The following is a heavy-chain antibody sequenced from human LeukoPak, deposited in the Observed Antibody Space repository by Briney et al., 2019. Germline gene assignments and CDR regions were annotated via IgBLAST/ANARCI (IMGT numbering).Heavy chain of an antibody. V-gene: IGHV3-7*01. D-gene: IGHD3-10*01. Sequence: GGSLRLSCAASGFTFSSYWMSWVRQAPGKGLEWVANIKQDGSDKYYVDSVKGRFTISRDNAKNSLYLQMNSLRAEDTAVYYCAKKGSYSANDYWGQGTLVTVSS. CDR1: GFTFSSYW. J-gene: IGHJ4*02. CDR3: AKKGSYSANDY. CDR2: IKQDGSDK.